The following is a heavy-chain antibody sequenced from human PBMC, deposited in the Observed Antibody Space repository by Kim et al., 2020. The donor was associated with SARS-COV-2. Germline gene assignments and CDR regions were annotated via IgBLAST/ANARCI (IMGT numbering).Heavy chain of an antibody. J-gene: IGHJ4*02. CDR3: ASQGALAAADYFDY. D-gene: IGHD6-13*01. Sequence: AQKFQGRVTITADESTSTAYMELSSLRSEDTAVYYCASQGALAAADYFDYWGQGTLVTVSS. V-gene: IGHV1-69*01.